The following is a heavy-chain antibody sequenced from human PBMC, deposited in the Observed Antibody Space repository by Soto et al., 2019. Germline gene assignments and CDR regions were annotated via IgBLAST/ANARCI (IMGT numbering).Heavy chain of an antibody. Sequence: HPGGSLRLSCAASGFTFSSYAMHWVRQAPGKGLEWVAVISYDGSNKYYADSVKGRFTISGDNSKNTLYLQMNSLRAEDTAVYYCARDGLPPRSLYIFDYWGQGTLVTVSS. J-gene: IGHJ4*02. V-gene: IGHV3-30-3*01. CDR1: GFTFSSYA. CDR3: ARDGLPPRSLYIFDY. CDR2: ISYDGSNK. D-gene: IGHD4-17*01.